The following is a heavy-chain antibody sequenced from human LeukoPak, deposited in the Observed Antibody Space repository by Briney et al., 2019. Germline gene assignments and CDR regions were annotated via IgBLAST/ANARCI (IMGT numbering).Heavy chain of an antibody. CDR3: ARGLSLLWFGELSWFDP. Sequence: PSETLSLTCAVYGGSFSGYYWSWIRQPPGKGLEWIGEINHSGSTNYNPSLKSRVTIPVDTSKNQFSLKLSSVSAADTAVYYCARGLSLLWFGELSWFDPWGQGTLVTVSS. CDR1: GGSFSGYY. CDR2: INHSGST. D-gene: IGHD3-10*01. J-gene: IGHJ5*02. V-gene: IGHV4-34*01.